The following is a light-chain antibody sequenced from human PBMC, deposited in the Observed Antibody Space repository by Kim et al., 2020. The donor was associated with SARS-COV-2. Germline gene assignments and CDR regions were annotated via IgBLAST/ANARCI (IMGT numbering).Light chain of an antibody. J-gene: IGKJ4*01. Sequence: SVTPKEQVTITCRDSQSIGNRLHWYQQKPDQSPKLLIRYASQSITGVPPRFSGSGSGTEFTLTINSLEAEDAATYYCQQSGAFLTFGGGTKVDIK. V-gene: IGKV6-21*02. CDR1: QSIGNR. CDR3: QQSGAFLT. CDR2: YAS.